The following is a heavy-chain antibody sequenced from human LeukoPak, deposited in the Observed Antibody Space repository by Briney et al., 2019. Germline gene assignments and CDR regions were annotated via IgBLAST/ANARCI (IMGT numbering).Heavy chain of an antibody. CDR1: GYSISSGYY. D-gene: IGHD2-21*02. V-gene: IGHV4-38-2*02. Sequence: SETLSLTCTVSGYSISSGYYWGWIRQSPGKGLEWIEIIYHGGSTYYNPSLRSRVIVSVDTSKNHFSLKMSSVTAADTAVYYCARDLASCAGDCYSDGFDYWGQGALVTVSS. CDR2: IYHGGST. CDR3: ARDLASCAGDCYSDGFDY. J-gene: IGHJ4*02.